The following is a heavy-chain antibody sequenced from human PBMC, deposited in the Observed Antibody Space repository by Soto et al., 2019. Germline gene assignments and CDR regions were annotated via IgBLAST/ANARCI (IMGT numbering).Heavy chain of an antibody. CDR2: ISYDGSNK. J-gene: IGHJ6*02. CDR1: GFTFSSYA. CDR3: ARDRGVAVAGSWYYGMDV. Sequence: GGSLRLSCAASGFTFSSYAIHWVRQAPGKGLEWVAVISYDGSNKYYADSVKGRFTISRDNSKNTLYLQMNSLRAEDTAVYYCARDRGVAVAGSWYYGMDVWGQGTTVTVSS. D-gene: IGHD6-19*01. V-gene: IGHV3-30-3*01.